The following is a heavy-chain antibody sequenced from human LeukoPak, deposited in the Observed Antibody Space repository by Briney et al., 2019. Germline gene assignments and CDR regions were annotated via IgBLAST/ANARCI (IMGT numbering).Heavy chain of an antibody. CDR1: GGSFSGYY. J-gene: IGHJ4*02. Sequence: SETLSLTCAVYGGSFSGYYWSWIRQPPGKGLEWIGEINHSGSTNYNPSLKSRVTISVDTSKNQFSLKLSSVTAADTAVYYCARGPNLLRYFAWLLKYWGQGTLVTVSS. V-gene: IGHV4-34*01. CDR2: INHSGST. CDR3: ARGPNLLRYFAWLLKY. D-gene: IGHD3-9*01.